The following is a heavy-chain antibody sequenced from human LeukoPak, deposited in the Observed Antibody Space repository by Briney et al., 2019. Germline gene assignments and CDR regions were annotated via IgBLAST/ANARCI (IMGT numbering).Heavy chain of an antibody. CDR3: ASDPNRQDTNY. CDR2: ISYDGSNK. D-gene: IGHD2-15*01. J-gene: IGHJ4*02. CDR1: GFTFSSYG. Sequence: PGGSLRLSCAASGFTFSSYGMHWVRQAPGKGLEWVAVISYDGSNKYYADSVKGRFTISRDNSKNTLYLQMNSLRAEDTAVYYCASDPNRQDTNYWGQGTLVTVSS. V-gene: IGHV3-30*03.